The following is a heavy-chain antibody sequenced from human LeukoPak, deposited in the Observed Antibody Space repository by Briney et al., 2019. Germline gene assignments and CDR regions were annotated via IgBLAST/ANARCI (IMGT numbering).Heavy chain of an antibody. CDR2: INHSGST. D-gene: IGHD3-16*01. CDR3: AREWGGDSYFDY. Sequence: SETLSLTCAVYGGSFSGYYWSWIRQPPGKGLEWIGEINHSGSTNYNPSLKSRVTISVDTSKNQFSLKLSSVTAADTAVYYCAREWGGDSYFDYWGQRTLVTVSS. V-gene: IGHV4-34*01. J-gene: IGHJ4*02. CDR1: GGSFSGYY.